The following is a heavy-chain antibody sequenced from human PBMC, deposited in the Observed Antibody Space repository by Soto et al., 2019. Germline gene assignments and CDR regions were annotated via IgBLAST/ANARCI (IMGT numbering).Heavy chain of an antibody. Sequence: EVQLLESGGGLVQPGGSLRLSCAASGFTFSSYAMSWVRQAPGKGLEWVSAISGSGGSTYYADSVKGRFTISRDNSKNPLYLQMNSLRAEDTAVYYCAKANYYDSSGYDYWGKGTLVTVSS. CDR2: ISGSGGST. V-gene: IGHV3-23*01. J-gene: IGHJ4*02. D-gene: IGHD3-22*01. CDR1: GFTFSSYA. CDR3: AKANYYDSSGYDY.